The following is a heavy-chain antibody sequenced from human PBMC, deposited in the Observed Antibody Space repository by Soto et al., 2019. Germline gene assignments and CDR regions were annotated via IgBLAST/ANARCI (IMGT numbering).Heavy chain of an antibody. CDR3: AREKRYCSSTSCPGGRVFDS. Sequence: SETLSLTCAVSGDSISSGYYWAWIRRPPGKALEWIGSIHHSGTTYYNPSLKSRVTISVDKSKNQFSLKLSSVTAADTAVYYCAREKRYCSSTSCPGGRVFDSWGQGTLVTVSS. V-gene: IGHV4-38-2*02. CDR1: GDSISSGYY. CDR2: IHHSGTT. J-gene: IGHJ5*01. D-gene: IGHD2-2*01.